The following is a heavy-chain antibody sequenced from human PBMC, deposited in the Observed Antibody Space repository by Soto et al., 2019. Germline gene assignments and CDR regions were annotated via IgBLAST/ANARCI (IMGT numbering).Heavy chain of an antibody. D-gene: IGHD6-13*01. J-gene: IGHJ4*02. Sequence: QVQLVQSGAEVKKPGASVKVSCKTSGYTFTASYIHWVRQAPGQGLEWMGWISPYGGGTKYAQKFQGRVTMTRDTSISTAYMELSRLRSDDTALYFCARQGSSWLFDCWGQGTLVTISS. CDR2: ISPYGGGT. CDR3: ARQGSSWLFDC. V-gene: IGHV1-2*02. CDR1: GYTFTASY.